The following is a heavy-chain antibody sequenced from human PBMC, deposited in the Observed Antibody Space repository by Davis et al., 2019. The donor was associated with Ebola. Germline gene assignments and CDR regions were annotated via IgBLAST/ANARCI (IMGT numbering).Heavy chain of an antibody. Sequence: SETLSLTCTVSGGSISSSDWWSWVRQPPGKGLEWTGDIYHTGSTYYNPFLESRVTISVDRSKNQFSLSLRSVTAADTAVYYCARAGATVAFDYWDQGTLVTVSS. J-gene: IGHJ4*02. D-gene: IGHD1-26*01. CDR2: IYHTGST. V-gene: IGHV4-4*02. CDR3: ARAGATVAFDY. CDR1: GGSISSSDW.